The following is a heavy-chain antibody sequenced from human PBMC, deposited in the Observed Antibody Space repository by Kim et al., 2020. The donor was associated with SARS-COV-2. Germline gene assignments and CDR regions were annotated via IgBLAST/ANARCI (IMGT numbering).Heavy chain of an antibody. CDR3: AREGGKEGPRGDYAMDV. Sequence: SVKGRFTTARDDSKNTLHLQMNNLRPDDTAVYYCAREGGKEGPRGDYAMDVWGQGTTVTVSS. V-gene: IGHV3-53*01. D-gene: IGHD3-10*01. J-gene: IGHJ6*02.